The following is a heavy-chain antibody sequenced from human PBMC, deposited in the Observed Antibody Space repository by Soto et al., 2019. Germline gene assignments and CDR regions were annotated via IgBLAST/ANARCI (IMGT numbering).Heavy chain of an antibody. CDR2: TYYSGST. CDR1: GGSISSSSYY. J-gene: IGHJ5*02. V-gene: IGHV4-39*01. CDR3: ARGGYCTNGVCYHNWFDP. Sequence: PSETLSLTCTVSGGSISSSSYYWGWIRQPPGKGLEWIGSTYYSGSTYYNPSLKSRVTISVDTSKNQFSLKLSSVTAADTAVYYCARGGYCTNGVCYHNWFDPWGQGTLVTVSS. D-gene: IGHD2-8*01.